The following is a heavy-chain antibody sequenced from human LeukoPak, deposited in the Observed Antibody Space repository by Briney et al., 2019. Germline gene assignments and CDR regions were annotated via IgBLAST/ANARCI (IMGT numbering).Heavy chain of an antibody. J-gene: IGHJ4*02. D-gene: IGHD5-18*01. CDR3: AKDLVDTAMATFYFDY. CDR2: LSDSGGRT. Sequence: PGGSLLLSCAASRFTFSSYAMSWVRQAPGKGLEWVSALSDSGGRTYYADSVKRRFTIYRDNSKNTLYLQMNSLRAEDTAVYYCAKDLVDTAMATFYFDYWGQGTLVTVSS. CDR1: RFTFSSYA. V-gene: IGHV3-23*01.